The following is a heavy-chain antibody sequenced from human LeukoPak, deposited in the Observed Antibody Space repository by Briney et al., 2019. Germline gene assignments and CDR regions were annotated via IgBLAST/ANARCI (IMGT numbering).Heavy chain of an antibody. J-gene: IGHJ4*02. Sequence: GGSLRLSCAASGFTFSSYSMNWVRQAPGKGLEWVSGISGNGGSTYYADSVKGRFTISRDNSKNTLYVQMNSLRAEDTAIYYCALVTTDRPFDYWGQGTLVTVSS. V-gene: IGHV3-23*01. CDR2: ISGNGGST. CDR1: GFTFSSYS. CDR3: ALVTTDRPFDY. D-gene: IGHD4-17*01.